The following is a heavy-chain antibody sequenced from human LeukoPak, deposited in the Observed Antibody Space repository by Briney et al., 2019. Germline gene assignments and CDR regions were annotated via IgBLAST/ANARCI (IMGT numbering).Heavy chain of an antibody. CDR1: GFTVSSNY. CDR2: IYSGGST. CDR3: ASGSPVQLWSFYFDY. V-gene: IGHV3-53*01. D-gene: IGHD5-18*01. Sequence: GRSLRLSCAASGFTVSSNYMSWVRQAPGKGLEWVSVIYSGGSTYYADSVKGRFTISRDNSKNTLYLQMNSLRAEDTAVYYCASGSPVQLWSFYFDYWGQGTLVTVSS. J-gene: IGHJ4*02.